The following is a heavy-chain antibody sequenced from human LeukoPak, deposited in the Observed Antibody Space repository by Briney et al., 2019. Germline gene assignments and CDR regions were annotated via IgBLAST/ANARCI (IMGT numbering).Heavy chain of an antibody. D-gene: IGHD6-19*01. CDR2: FHTGCT. CDR3: ASNYGAAVDDDEDFDI. V-gene: IGHV4-4*07. CDR1: GGSISSYY. J-gene: IGHJ3*02. Sequence: SEPLSLTCTVSGGSISSYYGSWLRQPAGKGLEWIGRFHTGCTNYNRSLKSRLTISVDTSKNDFSLKLSSVTAADTAVYYCASNYGAAVDDDEDFDIWGQGTMVTVSS.